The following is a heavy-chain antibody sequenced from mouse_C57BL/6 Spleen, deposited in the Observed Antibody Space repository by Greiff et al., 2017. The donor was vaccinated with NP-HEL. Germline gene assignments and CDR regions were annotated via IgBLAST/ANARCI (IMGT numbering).Heavy chain of an antibody. D-gene: IGHD2-4*01. CDR3: ARSGYDYDGSDV. J-gene: IGHJ1*03. V-gene: IGHV1-82*01. CDR2: IYPGDGDT. CDR1: GYAFSSSW. Sequence: VKLQESGPELVKPGASVKISCKASGYAFSSSWMNWVKQRPGKGLEWIGRIYPGDGDTNYNGKFKGKATLTADKSSSTAYMQLSSLTSEDSAVYFCARSGYDYDGSDVWGTGTTVTVSS.